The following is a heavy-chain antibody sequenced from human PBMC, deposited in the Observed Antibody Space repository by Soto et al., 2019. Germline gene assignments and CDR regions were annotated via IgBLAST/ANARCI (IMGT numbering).Heavy chain of an antibody. Sequence: QVQLQESGPGLVKPSETLSLTCTVSGGSISSYYWSWIRQPPGKALEWIGYIYYSGSTNYNPSLKSRVTISVDTSKNQFSLKLSSVTAADTAVYYCARHQIAVAGLVDYWGQGTLVTVSS. CDR1: GGSISSYY. J-gene: IGHJ4*02. CDR2: IYYSGST. V-gene: IGHV4-59*08. D-gene: IGHD6-19*01. CDR3: ARHQIAVAGLVDY.